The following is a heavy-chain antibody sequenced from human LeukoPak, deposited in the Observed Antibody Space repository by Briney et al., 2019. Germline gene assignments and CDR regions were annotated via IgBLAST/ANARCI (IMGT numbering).Heavy chain of an antibody. CDR1: GFTFSSYW. V-gene: IGHV3-74*01. Sequence: GGSLRLSCAASGFTFSSYWMHWVRQAPGKGLVWVSRTNSDGSSTSYADSVKGRFTISRDNAKNTLYLQMNSLRAEDTAVYYCARASYCGGDCYSRYFQHWGQGTLVTVSS. CDR2: TNSDGSST. CDR3: ARASYCGGDCYSRYFQH. D-gene: IGHD2-21*02. J-gene: IGHJ1*01.